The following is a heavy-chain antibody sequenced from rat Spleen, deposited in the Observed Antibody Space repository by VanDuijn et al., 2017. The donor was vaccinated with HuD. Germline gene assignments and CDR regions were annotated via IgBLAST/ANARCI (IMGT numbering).Heavy chain of an antibody. J-gene: IGHJ2*01. D-gene: IGHD1-10*01. Sequence: EVQLVESGGGLVQPGRSLKLSCAASGFTFSDSYMAWVRQPPTKGLEWVASISPSGGDTYYRDSMKGRFTISRDNAQNTLYLQMNSLRSEDTATYYCTRGGNYAFDFWGQGVMVTVSS. CDR1: GFTFSDSY. CDR2: ISPSGGDT. CDR3: TRGGNYAFDF. V-gene: IGHV5-25*01.